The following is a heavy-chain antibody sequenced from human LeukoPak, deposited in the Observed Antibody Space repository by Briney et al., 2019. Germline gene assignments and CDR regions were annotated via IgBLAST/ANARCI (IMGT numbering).Heavy chain of an antibody. CDR1: GGSISSSNW. CDR3: ARGRGVMVRGVMDY. V-gene: IGHV4-4*02. CDR2: IYHSGST. D-gene: IGHD3-10*01. J-gene: IGHJ4*02. Sequence: SETLSLTCAVSGGSISSSNWWSWVRQPPGKGLEWIGEIYHSGSTNYNPSLKSRVTISVDKSKNQFSLKLSSVTAAGTAVYYCARGRGVMVRGVMDYWGQGTLVTVSS.